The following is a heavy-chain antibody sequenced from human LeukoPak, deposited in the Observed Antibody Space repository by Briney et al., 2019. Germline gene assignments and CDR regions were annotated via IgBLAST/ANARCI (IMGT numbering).Heavy chain of an antibody. D-gene: IGHD3-3*01. CDR3: ARDATYYDFWSGPTTSYYMDV. CDR2: INHSGST. Sequence: PSETLSLTCAVYGGSFSGYYWSWIRQPPGKGLEWIGEINHSGSTNYNPSLKSRATISVDTSKNQFSLKLSSVTAADTAVYYCARDATYYDFWSGPTTSYYMDVWGKGTTVTVSS. V-gene: IGHV4-34*01. CDR1: GGSFSGYY. J-gene: IGHJ6*03.